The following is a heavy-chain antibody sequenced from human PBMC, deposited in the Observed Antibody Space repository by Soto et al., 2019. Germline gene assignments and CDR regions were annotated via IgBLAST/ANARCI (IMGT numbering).Heavy chain of an antibody. CDR2: IYYSGST. D-gene: IGHD4-4*01. CDR3: ARVQPVTTSYYYYYMDV. J-gene: IGHJ6*03. CDR1: GGSISSGGYY. Sequence: QVQLQESGPGLVKPSQTLSLTCTVSGGSISSGGYYWSWIRQHPGKGLEWIGYIYYSGSTYYNPSLKSRVTIAVDTSKNQVSLKLSSVTAADTAVYYCARVQPVTTSYYYYYMDVWGKGTTVTVSS. V-gene: IGHV4-31*03.